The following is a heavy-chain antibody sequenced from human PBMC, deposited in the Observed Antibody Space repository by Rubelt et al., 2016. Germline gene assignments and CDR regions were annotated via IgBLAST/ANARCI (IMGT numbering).Heavy chain of an antibody. V-gene: IGHV4-39*01. J-gene: IGHJ4*02. CDR2: VYYSGST. CDR3: ARQWPGAEAAFDY. D-gene: IGHD6-13*01. CDR1: GGSISSSSYY. Sequence: QLQLQESGPGLVKPSETLSLTCTVSGGSISSSSYYWGCIRQPPGKGLEWIGSVYYSGSTYYKPSPKSRVPITVDTSKNPLSLTLSSVTAADTAVYYCARQWPGAEAAFDYWGQGTLVTVSS.